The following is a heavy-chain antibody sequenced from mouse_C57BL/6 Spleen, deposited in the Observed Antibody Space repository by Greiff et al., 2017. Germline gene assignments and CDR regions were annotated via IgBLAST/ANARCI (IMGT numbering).Heavy chain of an antibody. Sequence: QVQLQQSGAELVKPGASVKISCKASGYAFSSYWMNWVKQRPGKGLEWIGQIYPGDGDTNYNGKFKGKATLTADKSSSTAYMQLSSLTSEDSAVYFCARSRSLPGFDDWGQGTTLTVSS. CDR1: GYAFSSYW. CDR2: IYPGDGDT. CDR3: ARSRSLPGFDD. J-gene: IGHJ2*01. V-gene: IGHV1-80*01.